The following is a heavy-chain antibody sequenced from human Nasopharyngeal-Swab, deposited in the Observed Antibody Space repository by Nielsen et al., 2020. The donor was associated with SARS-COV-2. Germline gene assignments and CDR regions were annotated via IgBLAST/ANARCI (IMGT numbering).Heavy chain of an antibody. CDR2: ISAYNGNT. D-gene: IGHD2-2*01. J-gene: IGHJ6*02. CDR3: ARGIVVVPAAMGGFHYYYYGMDV. V-gene: IGHV1-18*01. CDR1: GYTFTSYG. Sequence: ASVKVSCKASGYTFTSYGIGWVRQAPGQGLEWMGWISAYNGNTNYAQKLQGRVTMTTDTSTSTAYMELRSLRSDDTAVYYCARGIVVVPAAMGGFHYYYYGMDVWGQGTTVTVSS.